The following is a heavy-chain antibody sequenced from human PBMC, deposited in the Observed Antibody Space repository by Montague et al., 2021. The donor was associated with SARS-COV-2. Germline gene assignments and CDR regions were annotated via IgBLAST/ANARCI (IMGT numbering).Heavy chain of an antibody. CDR2: IYSNGDK. CDR1: GFSLSTPNVG. J-gene: IGHJ4*02. CDR3: AHLIRYYDIFTGNHLDX. D-gene: IGHD3-9*01. V-gene: IGHV2-5*01. Sequence: PALVKPTQTLTLTCTFSGFSLSTPNVGVAWIRQPPGKALEWLAVIYSNGDKRYSPSLQRRLTITKDTSRNQVVLSLTNVDPLDTATYYCAHLIRYYDIFTGNHLDXGGQGTQVTVSS.